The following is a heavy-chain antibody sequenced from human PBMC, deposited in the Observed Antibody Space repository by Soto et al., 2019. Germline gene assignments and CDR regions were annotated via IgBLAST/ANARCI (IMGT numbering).Heavy chain of an antibody. V-gene: IGHV4-34*01. Sequence: SETLSLTCAVYGGSFSGYYWSWIRQPPGKGLEWIGEINHSGSTNYNPSLKSRVTISVDTSKNQFSLKLSSVTAADTAVYYCARASSSSSFDYWGQGTLVTVPQ. CDR3: ARASSSSSFDY. D-gene: IGHD6-6*01. CDR2: INHSGST. J-gene: IGHJ4*02. CDR1: GGSFSGYY.